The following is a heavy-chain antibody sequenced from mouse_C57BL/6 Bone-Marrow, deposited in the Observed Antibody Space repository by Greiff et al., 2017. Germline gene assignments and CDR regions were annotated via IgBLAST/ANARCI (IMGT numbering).Heavy chain of an antibody. J-gene: IGHJ1*03. CDR3: ARSPPYYYGSSYGWYFDV. D-gene: IGHD1-1*01. V-gene: IGHV1-63*01. CDR2: IYPGGGYT. Sequence: QVQLQQSGAELVRPGTSVKMSCKASGYTFTNYWIGWAKQRPGHGLEWIGDIYPGGGYTNHNEKFKGKATLTADKSSSTAYMQFSSLTSEDSAIYYCARSPPYYYGSSYGWYFDVWGTGTTVTVSS. CDR1: GYTFTNYW.